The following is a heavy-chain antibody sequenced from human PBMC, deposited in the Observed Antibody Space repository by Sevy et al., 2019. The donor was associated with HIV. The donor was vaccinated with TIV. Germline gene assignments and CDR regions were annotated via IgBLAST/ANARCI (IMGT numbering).Heavy chain of an antibody. Sequence: GESLKISCAASGFTFSDHYMEWVRQAPGKGLEWVGRTRNKADSYTAEYAASVKGRFTISRDDSKNSLYLQMNSLKTEDTAVYYCATHAGIAAAGRVFGYWGQGSLVTVSS. CDR3: ATHAGIAAAGRVFGY. D-gene: IGHD6-13*01. J-gene: IGHJ4*02. V-gene: IGHV3-72*01. CDR2: TRNKADSYTA. CDR1: GFTFSDHY.